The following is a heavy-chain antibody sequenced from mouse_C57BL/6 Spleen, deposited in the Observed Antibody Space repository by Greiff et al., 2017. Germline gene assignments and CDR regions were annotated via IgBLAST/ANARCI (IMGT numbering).Heavy chain of an antibody. CDR2: IYPGDGDT. J-gene: IGHJ4*01. V-gene: IGHV1-82*01. CDR1: GYAFSSSW. D-gene: IGHD4-1*01. Sequence: VQLQQSGPELVKPGASVKISCKASGYAFSSSWMNWVKQRPGTGLEWIGRIYPGDGDTNYNGKFKGKATLTADKSSSTAYMQLSSLTSEDSAVYFCARLGLTGNYAMDYWGQGTSVTVSS. CDR3: ARLGLTGNYAMDY.